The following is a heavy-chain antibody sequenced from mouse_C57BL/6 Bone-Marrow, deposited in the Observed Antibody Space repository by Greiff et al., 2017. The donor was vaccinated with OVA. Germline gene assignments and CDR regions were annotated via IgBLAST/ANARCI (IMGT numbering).Heavy chain of an antibody. Sequence: QVQLKESGAELVRPGASVTLSCKASGYTFTDYEMHWVKQTPVHGLEWIGAIDPETGGTAYNQKFKGKAILTADKSSSTAYMELRSLTSEDSAVYYCTVYGRAFAYWGQGTLVTVSA. CDR2: IDPETGGT. J-gene: IGHJ3*01. V-gene: IGHV1-15*01. CDR1: GYTFTDYE. CDR3: TVYGRAFAY. D-gene: IGHD1-1*01.